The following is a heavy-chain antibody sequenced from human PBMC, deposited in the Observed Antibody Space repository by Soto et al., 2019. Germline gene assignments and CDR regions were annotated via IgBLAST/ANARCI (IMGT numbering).Heavy chain of an antibody. CDR1: GGSISSYY. CDR3: ARGGGYSSNVKYYYYYMDV. D-gene: IGHD6-13*01. V-gene: IGHV4-59*01. J-gene: IGHJ6*03. Sequence: PSETLSLTCTVSGGSISSYYWSWIRQPLGKGLEWIGYIYYSGSTNYNPSLKSRVTISVDTSKNQFSLKLSSVTAADTAVYYCARGGGYSSNVKYYYYYMDVWGKGTTVTVSS. CDR2: IYYSGST.